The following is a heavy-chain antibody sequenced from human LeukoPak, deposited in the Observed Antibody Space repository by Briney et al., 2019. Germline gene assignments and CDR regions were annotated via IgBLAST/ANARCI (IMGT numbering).Heavy chain of an antibody. D-gene: IGHD1-7*01. Sequence: GGSLRLSCAASGFTFSSYAMRWVRQAPGKGLEWVSAISGSGGSRYYADSVKGRFTISRDNPKNTLYLQMNSLRAEDTAVYYCAKDPRTGTFDYWGQGTLVTVSS. V-gene: IGHV3-23*01. CDR1: GFTFSSYA. CDR3: AKDPRTGTFDY. J-gene: IGHJ4*02. CDR2: ISGSGGSR.